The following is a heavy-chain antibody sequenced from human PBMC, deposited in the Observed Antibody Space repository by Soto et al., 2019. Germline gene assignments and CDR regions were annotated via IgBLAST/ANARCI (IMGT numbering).Heavy chain of an antibody. CDR2: ISAYNGNT. D-gene: IGHD6-6*01. CDR1: GYTFLSYG. V-gene: IGHV1-18*01. CDR3: ARDLGAARPFRFDP. J-gene: IGHJ5*02. Sequence: GASVKVSCKASGYTFLSYGISWVRQAPGQGLEWMGWISAYNGNTNYAQKLQGRVTMTTDTSTSTAYMELRSLRSDDTAVYFCARDLGAARPFRFDPWGQGTLVTVSS.